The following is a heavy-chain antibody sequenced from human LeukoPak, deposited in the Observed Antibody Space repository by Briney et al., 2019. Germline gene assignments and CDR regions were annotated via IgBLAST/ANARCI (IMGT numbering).Heavy chain of an antibody. CDR2: ISAYNGNT. CDR3: ARGYYGSGSYYNEWIY. V-gene: IGHV1-18*01. CDR1: GYTFTSYG. D-gene: IGHD3-10*01. J-gene: IGHJ4*02. Sequence: GASVKVSCKASGYTFTSYGISWVRQAPGQGLEWMGWISAYNGNTNYAQKLQGRVTMTRNTSISTAYMELSSLRSEDTAVYYCARGYYGSGSYYNEWIYWGQGTLVTVSS.